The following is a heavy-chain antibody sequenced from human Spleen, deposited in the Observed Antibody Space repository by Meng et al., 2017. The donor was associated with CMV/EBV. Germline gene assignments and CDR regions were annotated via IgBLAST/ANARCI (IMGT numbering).Heavy chain of an antibody. Sequence: ASVKVSCKASGYTFIGYYMHWVRQAPGQGLEWMGWINPNRGDTNSAQKFQGRVTMTRDTSVSTAYMDLSSLRSDDTAVYYCARDGDFGAYYGMDVWGQGTTVTVSS. CDR1: GYTFIGYY. J-gene: IGHJ6*02. CDR3: ARDGDFGAYYGMDV. V-gene: IGHV1-2*02. D-gene: IGHD3-3*01. CDR2: INPNRGDT.